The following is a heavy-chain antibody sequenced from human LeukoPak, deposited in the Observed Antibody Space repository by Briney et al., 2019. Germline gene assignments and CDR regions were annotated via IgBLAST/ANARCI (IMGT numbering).Heavy chain of an antibody. D-gene: IGHD3-10*01. CDR3: ARGGAQLRFYYGSGSYLGRAFDI. CDR1: GGSFSGYY. V-gene: IGHV4-34*01. CDR2: INHSGST. J-gene: IGHJ3*02. Sequence: PSETLSLTCAVYGGSFSGYYWSWIRQPPGKGLGWIGEINHSGSTNYNPSLKSRVTISVDTSKNQFSLKLSSVTAADTAVYYCARGGAQLRFYYGSGSYLGRAFDIWGQGTMVTVSS.